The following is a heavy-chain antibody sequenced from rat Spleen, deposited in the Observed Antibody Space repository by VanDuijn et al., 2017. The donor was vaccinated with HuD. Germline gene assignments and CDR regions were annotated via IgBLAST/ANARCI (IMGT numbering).Heavy chain of an antibody. CDR1: GFSLTSYN. J-gene: IGHJ2*01. CDR2: ISSGGHT. V-gene: IGHV2-6*01. D-gene: IGHD4-6*01. CDR3: ARFGGDY. Sequence: QVQLMESGPGLVQPSETLSLTCTVSGFSLTSYNVHWVRQPPGKGLEWIATISSGGHTYYNSALKSRLSISRDTSKSQVFLKMNSLQTEDTAMYFCARFGGDYWGQGVMVTVSS.